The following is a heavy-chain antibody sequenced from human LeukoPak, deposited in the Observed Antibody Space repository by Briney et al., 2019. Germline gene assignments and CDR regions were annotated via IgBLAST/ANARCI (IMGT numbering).Heavy chain of an antibody. D-gene: IGHD3-22*01. CDR1: GFTFSSYG. CDR2: ISYDGSNK. V-gene: IGHV3-30*18. J-gene: IGHJ4*02. CDR3: AKADYDSSGYCAY. Sequence: GGSLRLSYAASGFTFSSYGMHGVRQAPGKGLEWVAVISYDGSNKYYADSVKGRFTISRDNSKNTLYLQMNRLRDENTAVYYCAKADYDSSGYCAYWGQGTLVTVSS.